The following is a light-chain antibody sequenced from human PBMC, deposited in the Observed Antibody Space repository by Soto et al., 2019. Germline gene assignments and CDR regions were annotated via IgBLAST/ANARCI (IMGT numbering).Light chain of an antibody. CDR1: QSVTNRY. CDR3: QQYGSSPTT. Sequence: ESVLTQSPGTLSLSPGERATLSCRASQSVTNRYFAWYQQRPGQAPRLLIYGISNRATGIPDRFSGSGSGTDFTLTISRLEPEDFVVYYCQQYGSSPTTFGQGTKVDI. V-gene: IGKV3-20*01. CDR2: GIS. J-gene: IGKJ1*01.